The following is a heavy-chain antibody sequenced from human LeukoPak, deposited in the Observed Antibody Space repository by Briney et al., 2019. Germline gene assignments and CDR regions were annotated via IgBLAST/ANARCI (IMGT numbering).Heavy chain of an antibody. J-gene: IGHJ4*02. Sequence: ASVKVSCKASGYTFTDYFLHWGRQAPGQGLEWMGWINPKSGGTNYAQKLQGRDTMTTDTSTSTAYMELRSLRSDDTAVYYCAREVGGSSPTSDYWGQGTLVTVSS. V-gene: IGHV1-2*02. CDR3: AREVGGSSPTSDY. CDR2: INPKSGGT. CDR1: GYTFTDYF. D-gene: IGHD6-6*01.